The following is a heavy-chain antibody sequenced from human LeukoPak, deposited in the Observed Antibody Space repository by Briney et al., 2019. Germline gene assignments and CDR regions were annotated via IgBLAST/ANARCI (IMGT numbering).Heavy chain of an antibody. V-gene: IGHV4-4*07. CDR3: ARGGVVTQPGYFQH. J-gene: IGHJ1*01. Sequence: SETLSLTCTVSGVSISSYYWNWIRQPAGKGLEWIGRIYTSGSTNLNPSLKSRVTISVDTSKNQFSLKLSSVTAADTAVYYCARGGVVTQPGYFQHWGQGTLVTVSS. D-gene: IGHD3-3*01. CDR1: GVSISSYY. CDR2: IYTSGST.